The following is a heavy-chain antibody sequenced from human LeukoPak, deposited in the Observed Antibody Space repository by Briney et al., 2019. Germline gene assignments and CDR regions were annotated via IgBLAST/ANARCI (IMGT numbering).Heavy chain of an antibody. J-gene: IGHJ4*02. CDR3: ARSTTGGFILDY. CDR1: GESFKDYY. V-gene: IGHV4-34*01. CDR2: INHSGSS. Sequence: NPSETLSITCAVYGESFKDYYWNWIRQPPGKGLEWIGEINHSGSSNYNPSLKSRVTISVDTSKNQFSLKLSSVTAADTAVYYCARSTTGGFILDYWGQGTLVTVSS. D-gene: IGHD4-17*01.